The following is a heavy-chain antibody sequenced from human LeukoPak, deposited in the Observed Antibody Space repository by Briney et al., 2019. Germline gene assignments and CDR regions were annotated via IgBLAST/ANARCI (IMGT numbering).Heavy chain of an antibody. Sequence: GASVEVSCKASGYTFTGYYMHWVRQAPGQGLEWMGRINPNSGGTNYAQNIQGRVTMTRDTSISTAYMELSRLGSDDTAVYYCARVYGGNSAIDYWGQGTLVTLSS. CDR3: ARVYGGNSAIDY. V-gene: IGHV1-2*06. CDR1: GYTFTGYY. CDR2: INPNSGGT. D-gene: IGHD4-23*01. J-gene: IGHJ4*02.